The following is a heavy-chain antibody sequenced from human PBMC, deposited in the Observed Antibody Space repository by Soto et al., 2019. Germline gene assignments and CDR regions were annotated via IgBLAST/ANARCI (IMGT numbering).Heavy chain of an antibody. CDR2: IYYSGST. J-gene: IGHJ5*02. Sequence: QLQLQESGPGLVKPSETLSLTCTVSGGSISSSSYYWGWIRQPPGKGLEWIGSIYYSGSTYYNPSLKSRVTISVDTAKTHFSLKLSTVTAADTAVYYCARPKGYCSSTSCLNWLDPWGQGTLVTVSS. CDR3: ARPKGYCSSTSCLNWLDP. CDR1: GGSISSSSYY. V-gene: IGHV4-39*02. D-gene: IGHD2-2*01.